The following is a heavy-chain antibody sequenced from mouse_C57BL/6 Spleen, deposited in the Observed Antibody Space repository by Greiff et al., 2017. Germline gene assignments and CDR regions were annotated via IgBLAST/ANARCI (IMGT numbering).Heavy chain of an antibody. D-gene: IGHD2-5*01. CDR1: GFTFSDYY. CDR3: ARASYSNYFDY. Sequence: EVMLVESEGGLVQPGSSMKLSCTASGFTFSDYYMAWVRQVPEKGLEWVANINYDGSSTYYLDSLKSRFIISRDNAKNILYLQMSSLKSEDTATYYCARASYSNYFDYWGQGTTLTVSS. V-gene: IGHV5-16*01. CDR2: INYDGSST. J-gene: IGHJ2*01.